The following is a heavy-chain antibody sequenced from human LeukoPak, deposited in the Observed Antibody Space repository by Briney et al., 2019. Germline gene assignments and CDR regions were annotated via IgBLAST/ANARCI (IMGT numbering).Heavy chain of an antibody. CDR1: GSTFSSYA. D-gene: IGHD3-9*01. Sequence: GGSLRLSCAASGSTFSSYAMHWVRQAPGKGLEWVAVISYDGSNKYYADSVKGRFTISRDNSKNTLYLQMNSLRAEDTAVYYCARDYDILTGYFLGYFDYWGQGTLVTVSS. V-gene: IGHV3-30*01. J-gene: IGHJ4*02. CDR2: ISYDGSNK. CDR3: ARDYDILTGYFLGYFDY.